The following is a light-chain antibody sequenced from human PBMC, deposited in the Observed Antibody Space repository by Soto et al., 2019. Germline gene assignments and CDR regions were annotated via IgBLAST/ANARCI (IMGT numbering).Light chain of an antibody. CDR2: EVD. V-gene: IGLV2-8*01. CDR1: SSDVGYYNY. J-gene: IGLJ2*01. Sequence: QSALTQPPSASGSPGQSVTISCTGTSSDVGYYNYVSWYQQHPGKAPKLIIYEVDKRPSGVPDRFSGSKSGNTASLTVSGLQAEDEAEYYCTSYAVGINVVFGGETKLTVL. CDR3: TSYAVGINVV.